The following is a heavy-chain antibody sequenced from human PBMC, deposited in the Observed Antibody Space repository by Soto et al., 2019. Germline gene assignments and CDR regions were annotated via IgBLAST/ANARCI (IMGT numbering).Heavy chain of an antibody. CDR3: ARGRGADYFDSSVFGDAFDI. Sequence: VQMVESGGRVVQPGRFLRLCCAASRFTFSNYGMYWVRQAPGKGLEWVAVIWYDGTTKYYADSVKGRFKIARDNSKNALYLQMNSLIDEITAVSYCARGRGADYFDSSVFGDAFDIWGQGTMVTVSS. J-gene: IGHJ3*02. V-gene: IGHV3-33*07. CDR1: RFTFSNYG. CDR2: IWYDGTTK. D-gene: IGHD3-22*01.